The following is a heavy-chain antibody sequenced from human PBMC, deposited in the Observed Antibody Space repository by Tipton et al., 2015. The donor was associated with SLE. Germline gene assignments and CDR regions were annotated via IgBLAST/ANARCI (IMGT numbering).Heavy chain of an antibody. D-gene: IGHD5-12*01. CDR3: ARAEYSAYDVPQFDL. Sequence: TLSLTCTLSGDSINNNNYYWNWIRQPPGKGLEWIGYVFYSGSTTYNPSFRGRVTMSVDTSKIQFSLRLNSVTAADTAIYYCARAEYSAYDVPQFDLWGQGALVTVSS. CDR2: VFYSGST. J-gene: IGHJ4*02. CDR1: GDSINNNNYY. V-gene: IGHV4-61*01.